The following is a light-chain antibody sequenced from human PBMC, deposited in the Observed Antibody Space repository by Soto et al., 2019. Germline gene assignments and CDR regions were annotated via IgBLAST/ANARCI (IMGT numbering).Light chain of an antibody. Sequence: QSALTQPASVSGSPGQSITISCTGTSSDVGGYNYVSWYQQHPGKAPKLMIYDVTSRPSGVSNRFSGSKSGNTASLIISGLLAEDEADYYCTSYTTNKTPLFGGVTKLTVL. CDR1: SSDVGGYNY. J-gene: IGLJ2*01. V-gene: IGLV2-14*03. CDR3: TSYTTNKTPL. CDR2: DVT.